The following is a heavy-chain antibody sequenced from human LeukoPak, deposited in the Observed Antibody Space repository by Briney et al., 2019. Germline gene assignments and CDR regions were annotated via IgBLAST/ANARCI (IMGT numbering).Heavy chain of an antibody. Sequence: GGSLRLSCAASGFTVSSNYMTWVRQAPGEGLEWVSVIYSGSSTYYADSVKGRFTISRDNSKNTLYLQMNSLRAEDTAVYYCARVQVVDAFNVWGQGTMVTVSS. V-gene: IGHV3-66*01. CDR1: GFTVSSNY. CDR3: ARVQVVDAFNV. D-gene: IGHD2-15*01. CDR2: IYSGSST. J-gene: IGHJ3*01.